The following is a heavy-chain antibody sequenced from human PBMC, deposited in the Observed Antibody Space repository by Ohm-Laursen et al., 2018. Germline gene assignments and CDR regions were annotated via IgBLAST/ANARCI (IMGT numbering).Heavy chain of an antibody. CDR1: GFTFSSYE. CDR3: AREGVQLWLPSYYYYGMDV. V-gene: IGHV3-48*03. D-gene: IGHD5-18*01. J-gene: IGHJ6*02. CDR2: ISSSGSTI. Sequence: SLRLSCAASGFTFSSYEMNWVRQAPGKGLEWVSYISSSGSTIYYADSVKGRFTISRDNAKNSLYLQMNSLRAEDTAVYYCAREGVQLWLPSYYYYGMDVWGQGTTVTVSS.